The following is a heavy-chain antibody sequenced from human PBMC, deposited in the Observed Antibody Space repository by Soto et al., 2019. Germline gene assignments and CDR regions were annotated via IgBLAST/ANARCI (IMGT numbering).Heavy chain of an antibody. CDR1: GFTFSSYS. Sequence: PVGSLRLSCAASGFTFSSYSMNWVRQAPGKGLEWVSYISSSSSTIYYADSVKGRFTISRDNAKNSLYLQMNSLRDEDTAVYYCARAIVGRESTYYYGSGSYFPRLSGFDPWGQGTLVTVSS. V-gene: IGHV3-48*02. J-gene: IGHJ5*02. CDR3: ARAIVGRESTYYYGSGSYFPRLSGFDP. D-gene: IGHD3-10*01. CDR2: ISSSSSTI.